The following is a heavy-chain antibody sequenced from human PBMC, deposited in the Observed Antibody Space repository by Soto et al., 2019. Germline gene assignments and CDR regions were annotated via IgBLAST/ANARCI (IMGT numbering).Heavy chain of an antibody. J-gene: IGHJ5*02. D-gene: IGHD2-2*02. Sequence: GESLKISCKGSGYSFTSYWIGWVRQMPGKGLEWMGIIYPGDSDTRYSPSFQGQVTISADKSISTAYLQWSSLKASDTAMYYCARRYCSSTSCYNFDPWGQGTLVTVSS. V-gene: IGHV5-51*01. CDR2: IYPGDSDT. CDR1: GYSFTSYW. CDR3: ARRYCSSTSCYNFDP.